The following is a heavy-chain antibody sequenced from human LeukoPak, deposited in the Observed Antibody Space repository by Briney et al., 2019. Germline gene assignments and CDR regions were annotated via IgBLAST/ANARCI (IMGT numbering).Heavy chain of an antibody. V-gene: IGHV1-69*01. CDR1: GENFRASG. Sequence: ASVKVSCKTSGENFRASGISWVRQAPGQGLEWLGGIVPILGIPSYAQNFQGRVMIVADESTRTVYLEVRNLRSEDTAVYYCARGLGEVPFDYWGQGSLLTVSS. D-gene: IGHD3-16*01. J-gene: IGHJ4*02. CDR3: ARGLGEVPFDY. CDR2: IVPILGIP.